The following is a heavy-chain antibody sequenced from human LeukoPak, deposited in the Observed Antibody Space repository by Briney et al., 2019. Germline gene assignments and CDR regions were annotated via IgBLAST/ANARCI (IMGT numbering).Heavy chain of an antibody. V-gene: IGHV4-38-2*02. CDR2: VFHSGST. J-gene: IGHJ2*01. CDR1: GYSISSGYH. CDR3: ARERLYQLRPWYFDL. D-gene: IGHD2-2*01. Sequence: SETLSLTCAVSGYSISSGYHWGWIRQPPGKGLEWIGSVFHSGSTYYNPSLESRVTVSVDTSQNQFYLKVSSVTAADTAVYYCARERLYQLRPWYFDLWGRGTLVTVSS.